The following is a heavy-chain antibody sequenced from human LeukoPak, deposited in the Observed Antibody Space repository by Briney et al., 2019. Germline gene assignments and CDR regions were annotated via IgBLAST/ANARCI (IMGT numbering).Heavy chain of an antibody. J-gene: IGHJ3*02. CDR3: ARCSRSSTDCYSAFDI. V-gene: IGHV3-20*04. CDR2: ITNWNGGST. CDR1: GFSFDDYG. D-gene: IGHD2-2*02. Sequence: GGSLRLSCEASGFSFDDYGMSWVRQSTGKGLEWVSAITNWNGGSTGYADSVRGRFTISRDNAKNSLYLQMNSLRAEDMALYYCARCSRSSTDCYSAFDIWGQGTMVTVSS.